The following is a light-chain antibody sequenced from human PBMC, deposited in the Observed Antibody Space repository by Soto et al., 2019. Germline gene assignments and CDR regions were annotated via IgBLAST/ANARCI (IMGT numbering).Light chain of an antibody. CDR2: DTS. J-gene: IGLJ2*01. CDR1: TGAVTSGHY. Sequence: QTVVTQEPSLTVSPGGTVTLTCGSSTGAVTSGHYPYWFQKKPGQAPRTLFYDTSNKHSWTPARFSGSLLGGKAALTLSGAQPEDEAEYYCSLSYSGVVVLGGGTKLTVL. CDR3: SLSYSGVVV. V-gene: IGLV7-46*01.